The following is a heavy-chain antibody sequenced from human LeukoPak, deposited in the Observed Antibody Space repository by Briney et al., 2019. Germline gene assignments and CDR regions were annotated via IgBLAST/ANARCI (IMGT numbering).Heavy chain of an antibody. CDR3: ARVFYSSSNYYYYYMDV. Sequence: GGSLRLSCAASGFTFDDYAMHWVRQAPGKGLEWVSGISWSSGSIGYADSVKGRFTISRDNAKNSLYLQMNSLRAEDTAVYYCARVFYSSSNYYYYYMDVWGKGTTVTVSS. CDR1: GFTFDDYA. J-gene: IGHJ6*03. V-gene: IGHV3-9*01. D-gene: IGHD6-6*01. CDR2: ISWSSGSI.